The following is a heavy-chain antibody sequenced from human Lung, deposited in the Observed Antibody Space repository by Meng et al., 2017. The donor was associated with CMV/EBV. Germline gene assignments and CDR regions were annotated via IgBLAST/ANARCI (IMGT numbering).Heavy chain of an antibody. V-gene: IGHV3-66*02. CDR2: IYSGGST. J-gene: IGHJ4*02. CDR1: GFTVSSNY. Sequence: ASGFTVSSNYMSWVRQAPGKGLEWVSVIYSGGSTYYADSVKGRFTISRDNSKNTLYLQMNSLRAEDTAVYYCARGVAAAGSYYFDYWGQGTLVTVSS. D-gene: IGHD6-13*01. CDR3: ARGVAAAGSYYFDY.